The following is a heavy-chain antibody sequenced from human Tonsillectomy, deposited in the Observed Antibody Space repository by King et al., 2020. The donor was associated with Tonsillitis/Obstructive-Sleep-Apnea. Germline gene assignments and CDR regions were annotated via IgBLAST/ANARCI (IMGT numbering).Heavy chain of an antibody. CDR2: ISWNSGRI. CDR3: AKDSDRRSSGWYLDAFDI. V-gene: IGHV3-9*01. Sequence: VQLVESGGGLVQPGRSLRLSCAASGFTFDDYAMHWVRHAPGKGLEWVSGISWNSGRIGYADSVKGRFIISRDNAKNSLYVQMYSLKAEDTALYYCAKDSDRRSSGWYLDAFDIWGQGTMVTVSS. CDR1: GFTFDDYA. J-gene: IGHJ3*02. D-gene: IGHD6-19*01.